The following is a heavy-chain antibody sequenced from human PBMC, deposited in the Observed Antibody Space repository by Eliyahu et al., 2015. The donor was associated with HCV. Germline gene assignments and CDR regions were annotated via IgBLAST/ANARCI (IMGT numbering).Heavy chain of an antibody. CDR3: ARGQSVAGLWFFDN. J-gene: IGHJ4*02. CDR1: GFPFSTYT. V-gene: IGHV3-30*04. CDR2: ISYAEGHK. Sequence: QVQLVESGGGVVQPGRSLRLSCAASGFPFSTYTMHWVRQAPGKGLEWVAVISYAEGHKYYADSVKGRFTISRDNSKNTLYLQMNSLGVEDTAVYYCARGQSVAGLWFFDNWGRGTLVTVSS. D-gene: IGHD6-19*01.